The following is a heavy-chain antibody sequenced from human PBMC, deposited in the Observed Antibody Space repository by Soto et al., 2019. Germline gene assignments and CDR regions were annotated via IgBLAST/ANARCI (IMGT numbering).Heavy chain of an antibody. CDR2: MNPNSGDT. J-gene: IGHJ6*02. V-gene: IGHV1-8*01. CDR3: ARGLYCISSGCDAPYYSFGMDV. D-gene: IGHD2-2*01. CDR1: WDTRATYD. Sequence: ASVEVSCKVSWDTRATYDINCVRQATGRRLEWMGWMNPNSGDTGNAQKFQGRVTMTRDTSISTAYMELSSLRSDDTAVYYCARGLYCISSGCDAPYYSFGMDVWGQRTTLTAP.